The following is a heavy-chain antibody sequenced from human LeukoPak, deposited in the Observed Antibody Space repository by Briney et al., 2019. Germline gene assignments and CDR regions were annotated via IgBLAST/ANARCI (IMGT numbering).Heavy chain of an antibody. CDR3: ARDRSIAAAGFYYYYMDV. CDR2: ISYDGSNK. Sequence: GGSLRLSCAASGFTFSSYAMHWVRQAPGKGLEWVAVISYDGSNKYYADSVKGRFTISRDNSKNTLYLQMNSLRAEDTAVYYCARDRSIAAAGFYYYYMDVWGKGTTVTVSS. J-gene: IGHJ6*03. D-gene: IGHD6-13*01. V-gene: IGHV3-30*04. CDR1: GFTFSSYA.